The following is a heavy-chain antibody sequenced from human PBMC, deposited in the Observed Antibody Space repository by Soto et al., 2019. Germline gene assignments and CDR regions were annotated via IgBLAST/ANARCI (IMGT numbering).Heavy chain of an antibody. CDR2: IIPIFGTA. CDR1: GGTVSSYA. J-gene: IGHJ4*02. Sequence: QVQLVQSGAEVKKPGSSVKVSCKASGGTVSSYAISWGRQAPGQGLEWMGGIIPIFGTANYAQKFQGRVTITADESTSAAYMELSSLRSEDTAVYYCARERSSVAGLYFDYWGQGTLVTVSS. CDR3: ARERSSVAGLYFDY. D-gene: IGHD6-19*01. V-gene: IGHV1-69*01.